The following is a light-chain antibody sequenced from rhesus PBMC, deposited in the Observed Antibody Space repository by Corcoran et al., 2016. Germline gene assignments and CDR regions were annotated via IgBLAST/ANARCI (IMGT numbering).Light chain of an antibody. J-gene: IGKJ2*01. V-gene: IGKV2-58*03. CDR1: QSFLHSNGNTY. CDR2: KVS. Sequence: DVVMTQSPLSLPVTPGQPASISCRSSQSFLHSNGNTYLSWFLQKPGQPPRRLIDKVSNRDSGVPDRFSGSGAGTDFTLKISRVEAEDVGVYYCMQGTHWPYSFGQGTKVEIK. CDR3: MQGTHWPYS.